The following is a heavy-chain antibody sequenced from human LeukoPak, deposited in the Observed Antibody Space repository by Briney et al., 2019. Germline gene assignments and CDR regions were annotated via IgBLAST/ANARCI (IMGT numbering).Heavy chain of an antibody. CDR2: SRPKRNSYTT. D-gene: IGHD1/OR15-1a*01. CDR3: TRDGGTQGNTAFDM. Sequence: QPGGSLRLSCSASALTLSDHFIDWVRQGPGKGLEWDGRSRPKRNSYTTEYAASVKGRFAISRDDSKNSLFPQMNSLRTEDTAVYYCTRDGGTQGNTAFDMWGPGTMVTVSS. J-gene: IGHJ3*02. CDR1: ALTLSDHF. V-gene: IGHV3-72*01.